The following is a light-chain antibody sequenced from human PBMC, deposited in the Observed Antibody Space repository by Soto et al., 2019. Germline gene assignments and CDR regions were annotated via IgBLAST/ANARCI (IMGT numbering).Light chain of an antibody. CDR3: LQDFSYPRT. CDR2: GAS. CDR1: QGIGTE. V-gene: IGKV1-6*02. J-gene: IGKJ1*01. Sequence: AIQMTQSPSSLSASVGDRVTITCQASQGIGTELGWYQLKPGKAPKLLVYGASTLQSGVLPRFSGSGSGTDFTLTISSLQPDDFATYYCLQDFSYPRTFGQGTKVDIK.